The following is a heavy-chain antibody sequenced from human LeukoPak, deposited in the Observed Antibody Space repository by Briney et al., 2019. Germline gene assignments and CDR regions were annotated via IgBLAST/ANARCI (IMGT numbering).Heavy chain of an antibody. J-gene: IGHJ4*02. CDR3: ATIAVAGTLFDY. D-gene: IGHD6-19*01. Sequence: SETLSLTCAVSGYSISSGYYWGWIRQPPGKGLEWIGSIYFSGTTYYNPSLKSRVTISVDTSKNQFSLKLSSVTAADTAVYYCATIAVAGTLFDYWGQGTLVTVSS. CDR2: IYFSGTT. CDR1: GYSISSGYY. V-gene: IGHV4-38-2*01.